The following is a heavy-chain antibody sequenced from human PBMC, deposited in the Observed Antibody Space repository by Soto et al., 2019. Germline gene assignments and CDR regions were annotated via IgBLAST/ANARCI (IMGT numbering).Heavy chain of an antibody. Sequence: SLKISCKGSGYSFTSYWIGWVRQMPGKGLEWMGIIYPGDSDTRYSPSFQGQVTISADKSISTAYLQWSSLKASDTAMYYCARLVRGGSRLVDFDYWGQGTLVTVSS. CDR3: ARLVRGGSRLVDFDY. J-gene: IGHJ4*02. CDR2: IYPGDSDT. V-gene: IGHV5-51*01. D-gene: IGHD2-15*01. CDR1: GYSFTSYW.